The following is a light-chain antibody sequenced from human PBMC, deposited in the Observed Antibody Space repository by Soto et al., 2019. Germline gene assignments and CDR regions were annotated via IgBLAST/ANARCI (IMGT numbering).Light chain of an antibody. V-gene: IGKV3D-20*02. CDR1: QSISSS. CDR2: GVS. CDR3: QQRSNWPPIT. Sequence: EVVMTQSPATLSVSPVESATLSCRASQSISSSKLAWYQQNPGQAPRLLLFGVSNRATGIPARFSGSGSGTDFTLTISSLEPEDFAVYYCQQRSNWPPITFGQGTRLEIK. J-gene: IGKJ5*01.